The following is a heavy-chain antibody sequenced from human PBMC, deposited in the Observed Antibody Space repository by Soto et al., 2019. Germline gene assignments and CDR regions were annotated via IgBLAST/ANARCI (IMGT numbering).Heavy chain of an antibody. J-gene: IGHJ6*02. CDR1: GGSISSSSYY. Sequence: QLQLQESGPGLVKPSETLSLTCTVSGGSISSSSYYWGWIRQPPGKGLEWIGSIYYSGSTYYNPSLKSRVTISVDTSKNHFSLKLSSVTAADTAVYYCANWAAAGTKREAYYYYGLDVWGQGTTVTVSS. CDR2: IYYSGST. CDR3: ANWAAAGTKREAYYYYGLDV. D-gene: IGHD6-13*01. V-gene: IGHV4-39*02.